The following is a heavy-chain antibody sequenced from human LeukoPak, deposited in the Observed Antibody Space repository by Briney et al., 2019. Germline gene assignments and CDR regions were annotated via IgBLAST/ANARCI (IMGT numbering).Heavy chain of an antibody. J-gene: IGHJ4*02. CDR1: GYTLPEVS. Sequence: ASVKVSCKISGYTLPEVSIHWVRQAPGKGLEWMGGFDPEQGETIYAQEFQGRVSMPEDTSTDTAYMELSSLRSEDTAVYYCVTDLTGATTGHYWGQGTLVIVSS. D-gene: IGHD1-20*01. CDR2: FDPEQGET. V-gene: IGHV1-24*01. CDR3: VTDLTGATTGHY.